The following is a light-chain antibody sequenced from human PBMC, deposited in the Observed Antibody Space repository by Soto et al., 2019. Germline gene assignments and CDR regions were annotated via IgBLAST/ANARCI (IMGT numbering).Light chain of an antibody. V-gene: IGLV1-44*01. Sequence: SVLTQPPSASGTPGQRVTISCSRSSSNIGSNTVNWYQQLPGTAPELLIYSNNQRPSGVPDRFSGSKSGTSASLAISGLQSEDEADYYCAAWDDSLNGDNYVFGTGTKVTVL. CDR3: AAWDDSLNGDNYV. CDR2: SNN. J-gene: IGLJ1*01. CDR1: SSNIGSNT.